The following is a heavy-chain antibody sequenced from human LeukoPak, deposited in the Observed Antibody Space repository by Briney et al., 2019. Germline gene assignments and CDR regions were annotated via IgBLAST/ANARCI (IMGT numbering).Heavy chain of an antibody. CDR2: ISPHNGNT. CDR1: DYTYTSYG. J-gene: IGHJ5*02. Sequence: GASVKDSCKASDYTYTSYGISWVRPPPGQRLERMGWISPHNGNTNYAQNLQGSVTMTTDTTTSTAYMELRSLRSDDTAVYYCARDTYYYDSSGPLDPWGQGTLVTVSS. D-gene: IGHD3-22*01. V-gene: IGHV1-18*01. CDR3: ARDTYYYDSSGPLDP.